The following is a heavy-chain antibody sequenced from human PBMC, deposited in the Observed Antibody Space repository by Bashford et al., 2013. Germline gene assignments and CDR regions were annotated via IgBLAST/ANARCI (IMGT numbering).Heavy chain of an antibody. J-gene: IGHJ1*01. Sequence: GSLRLSCAASGFTFSSYAMHWVRQAPGKGLEWVAVISYDGSNKYYADSVKGRFTISRDNSKNTLYLQMNSLRAEDTAVYYCAKGRGIRNLDWLLSAEYFHHWGQGTLVTVSS. CDR3: AKGRGIRNLDWLLSAEYFHH. CDR1: GFTFSSYA. D-gene: IGHD3-9*01. V-gene: IGHV3-30-3*01. CDR2: ISYDGSNK.